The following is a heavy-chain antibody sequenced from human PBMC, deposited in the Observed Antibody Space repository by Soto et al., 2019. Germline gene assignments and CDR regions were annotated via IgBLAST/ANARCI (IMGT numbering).Heavy chain of an antibody. V-gene: IGHV1-2*04. J-gene: IGHJ4*02. CDR2: INPNSGGT. CDR1: GYSFTGYY. Sequence: ASVKVSCKASGYSFTGYYMHWVRQAPGQGLEWMGWINPNSGGTNYAQKFQGWVTMTRDTSISTAYMELSRLRSDDTAVYYCARDWYSSGWYDYWGQGTLVTVSS. D-gene: IGHD6-19*01. CDR3: ARDWYSSGWYDY.